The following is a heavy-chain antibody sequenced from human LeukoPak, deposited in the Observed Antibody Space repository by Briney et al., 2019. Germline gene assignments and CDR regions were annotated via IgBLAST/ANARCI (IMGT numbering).Heavy chain of an antibody. J-gene: IGHJ5*02. V-gene: IGHV1-18*01. CDR2: ISAYNGNT. CDR3: ARSWFGEILPNWFDP. CDR1: GYTFTSSG. Sequence: ASVKVSCKASGYTFTSSGISWVRQAPGQGLEWMGWISAYNGNTNYAQKLQGRVTMTTDTSTSTAYMELRSLRSDDTAVYYCARSWFGEILPNWFDPWGQGTLVTVSS. D-gene: IGHD3-10*01.